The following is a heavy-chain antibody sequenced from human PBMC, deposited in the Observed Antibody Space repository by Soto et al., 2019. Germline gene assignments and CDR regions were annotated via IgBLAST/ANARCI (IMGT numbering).Heavy chain of an antibody. CDR1: GGSINNHY. V-gene: IGHV4-59*11. J-gene: IGHJ4*02. CDR3: ARAIWYSEY. Sequence: QVHLQESGPGLVKPSETMSLTCTVSGGSINNHYWSLIRQPTGKGLEWIGYTYYTGSTNYNPSLESRVTMSVDTSTIRVSLTLPSLTAADTAIYYCARAIWYSEYWGQGTLFTVAS. CDR2: TYYTGST. D-gene: IGHD2-2*01.